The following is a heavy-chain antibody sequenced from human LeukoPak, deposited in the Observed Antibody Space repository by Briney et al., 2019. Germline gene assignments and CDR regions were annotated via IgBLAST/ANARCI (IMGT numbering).Heavy chain of an antibody. Sequence: SVKVSCKASGGTFSSYAISWVRQAPGQGLEWMGRIIPILGIANYAQKFQGRVTITADKSTSTAYMELSSLRSEDTAVYYCARDIVVVVAVGYGMDVWGQGTTATVSS. V-gene: IGHV1-69*04. CDR1: GGTFSSYA. J-gene: IGHJ6*02. D-gene: IGHD2-15*01. CDR3: ARDIVVVVAVGYGMDV. CDR2: IIPILGIA.